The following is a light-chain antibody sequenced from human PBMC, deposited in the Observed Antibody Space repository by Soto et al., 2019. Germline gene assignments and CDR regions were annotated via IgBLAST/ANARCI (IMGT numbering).Light chain of an antibody. J-gene: IGKJ5*01. CDR3: MQGTHWPIT. V-gene: IGKV2-30*01. Sequence: DVVMTQSPLSLPVTLGQPASISCRSSQSLLYSDGNIYVNWFQQRPGHSPRRLIYKVSNRDSGVPDRFSGSGAGTDFTLRISRVEAEDVGVYYCMQGTHWPITFGQGTRLEIK. CDR2: KVS. CDR1: QSLLYSDGNIY.